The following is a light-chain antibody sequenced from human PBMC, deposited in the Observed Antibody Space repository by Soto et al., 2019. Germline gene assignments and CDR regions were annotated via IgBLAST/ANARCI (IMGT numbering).Light chain of an antibody. Sequence: DIQMTQSPSSLSASVGDRVTITCRASQSIGTSLNWYQQKPGEAPKLLIYAASSLQSGVPSRFSGSGSGTDFTLTISSLQPEDFATYYCQPSDHSPIYTFGQGTDLEIK. CDR1: QSIGTS. V-gene: IGKV1-39*01. J-gene: IGKJ2*01. CDR2: AAS. CDR3: QPSDHSPIYT.